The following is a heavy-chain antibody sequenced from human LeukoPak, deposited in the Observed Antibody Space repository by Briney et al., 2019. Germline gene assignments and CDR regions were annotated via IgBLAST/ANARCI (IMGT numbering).Heavy chain of an antibody. V-gene: IGHV4-59*08. CDR1: GGSISSYY. J-gene: IGHJ3*02. D-gene: IGHD3-3*01. CDR2: IYYSGST. Sequence: SETLSLTCTVTGGSISSYYWSLIRQPPGKGLEWIGYIYYSGSTNYNPSLKSRVTISVDTSKNQFSLKLSSVTAADTAVYYCARRYYDFWRDAFDIWGQGTMVTVSS. CDR3: ARRYYDFWRDAFDI.